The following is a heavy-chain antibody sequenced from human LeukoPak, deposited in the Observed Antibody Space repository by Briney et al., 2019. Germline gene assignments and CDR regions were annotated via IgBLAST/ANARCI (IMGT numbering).Heavy chain of an antibody. J-gene: IGHJ4*02. CDR3: ARTRRNSLYCSSTSCSFYYFDY. D-gene: IGHD2-2*01. CDR2: INHSGST. CDR1: GGSFCGYY. V-gene: IGHV4-34*01. Sequence: PSETLSLTCAVYGGSFCGYYWRWIPHPPGKGLEWIGEINHSGSTHYNPSLKSRVTISVDTSKNQFSLKLSSVTAADTAVYYCARTRRNSLYCSSTSCSFYYFDYWGQGTLVTVSS.